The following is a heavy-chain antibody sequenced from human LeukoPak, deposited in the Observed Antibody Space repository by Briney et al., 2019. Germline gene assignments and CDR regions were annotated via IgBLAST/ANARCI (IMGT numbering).Heavy chain of an antibody. CDR1: GGSMSGDY. Sequence: SETLSLTCSVSGGSMSGDYWNWVRQTPGKTLEWIGYVFYRGTTNYNPSLKSRVTVSIDTSKNQFSLTLTSVITADTAIYYCARGRSARRWDLPHLDLWGRGTLVTVSS. CDR2: VFYRGTT. D-gene: IGHD2-15*01. CDR3: ARGRSARRWDLPHLDL. V-gene: IGHV4-59*01. J-gene: IGHJ5*02.